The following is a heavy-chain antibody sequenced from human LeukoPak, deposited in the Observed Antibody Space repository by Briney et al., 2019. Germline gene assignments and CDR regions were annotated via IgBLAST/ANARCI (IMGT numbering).Heavy chain of an antibody. Sequence: PGGSLRLSCAASGFTFTSYSMNWVRQAPGKGLEWVSSITSGSSYIYYADSVKGRFTISRDNAKNSLYLQMNSLRAEDTAVYYCAELGITMIEGVWGKGTTVTISS. D-gene: IGHD3-22*01. CDR3: AELGITMIEGV. J-gene: IGHJ6*04. CDR2: ITSGSSYI. V-gene: IGHV3-21*01. CDR1: GFTFTSYS.